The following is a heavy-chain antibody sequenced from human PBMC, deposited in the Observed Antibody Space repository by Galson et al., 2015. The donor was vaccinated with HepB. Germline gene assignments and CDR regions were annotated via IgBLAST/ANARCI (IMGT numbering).Heavy chain of an antibody. CDR1: GDSVSSNSVA. J-gene: IGHJ5*01. V-gene: IGHV6-1*01. Sequence: CAISGDSVSSNSVAWNWIRQSPSRSLEWLGRTYYRSKWYNDYAVSVKSRVAIFLDKSNNQFSLSLQFVTTSDTAVYYCARGLKESGSSGGGWLDSWGQGILATVSS. CDR3: ARGLKESGSSGGGWLDS. D-gene: IGHD1-26*01. CDR2: TYYRSKWYN.